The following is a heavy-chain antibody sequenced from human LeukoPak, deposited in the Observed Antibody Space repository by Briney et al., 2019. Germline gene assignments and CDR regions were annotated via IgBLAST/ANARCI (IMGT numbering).Heavy chain of an antibody. CDR1: GASISRGSHY. J-gene: IGHJ4*02. CDR3: ARDRYHYDSSGYYQLDY. D-gene: IGHD3-22*01. Sequence: SETLSLTCTVSGASISRGSHYWSWIRQPAGKGLEWIGRISTSGSTNYNPSLKSRVTMSVDTSKNQFSLKLSSVTAADTAVYYCARDRYHYDSSGYYQLDYWGQGTLVTVSS. CDR2: ISTSGST. V-gene: IGHV4-61*02.